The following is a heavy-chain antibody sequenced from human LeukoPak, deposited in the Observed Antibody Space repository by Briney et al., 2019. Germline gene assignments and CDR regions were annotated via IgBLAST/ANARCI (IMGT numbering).Heavy chain of an antibody. J-gene: IGHJ4*02. CDR3: ARPTAYRAFDY. CDR2: IYYSGST. CDR1: GGSISSSSYY. Sequence: PSETLSLTCTVSGGSISSSSYYWGWIRQPPGKGLEWIGSIYYSGSTYYNPSLKSRVTISVDTSKNQFSLKLSSVTAADTAVYYCARPTAYRAFDYWGQGTLVTVSS. V-gene: IGHV4-39*01.